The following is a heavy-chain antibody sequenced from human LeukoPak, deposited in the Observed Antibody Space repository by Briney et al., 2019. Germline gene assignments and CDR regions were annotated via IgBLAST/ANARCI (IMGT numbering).Heavy chain of an antibody. J-gene: IGHJ4*02. V-gene: IGHV4-38-2*02. CDR2: IYQSGST. CDR1: GYSISSGYY. D-gene: IGHD3-9*01. Sequence: SETLSLTCTVSGYSISSGYYWGWVRQPPGKGLEWIGNIYQSGSTYHNPSLKSRVTISVDTSKNQFSLKLSSVTAADTAVYYCARVFSYYDILTGYALYYFDHWGQGTLVTVSS. CDR3: ARVFSYYDILTGYALYYFDH.